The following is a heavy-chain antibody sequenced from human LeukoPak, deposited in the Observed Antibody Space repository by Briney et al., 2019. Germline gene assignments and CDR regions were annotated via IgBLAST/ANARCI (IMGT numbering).Heavy chain of an antibody. CDR1: GFTFSSYG. V-gene: IGHV3-30*02. D-gene: IGHD3-10*01. CDR2: IWYDGSNK. J-gene: IGHJ4*02. Sequence: PGGSLRLSCAASGFTFSSYGMHWVRQAPGKGLEWVAVIWYDGSNKYYADSMKGRFTISRDNSKNTLYLQMNSLRVEDTAVYYCAKDVRALSNYGSGSSGFYWGQGTLVTVSS. CDR3: AKDVRALSNYGSGSSGFY.